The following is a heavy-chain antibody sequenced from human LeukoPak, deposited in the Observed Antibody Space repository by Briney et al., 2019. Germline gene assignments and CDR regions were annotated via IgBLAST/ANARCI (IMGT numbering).Heavy chain of an antibody. J-gene: IGHJ4*02. V-gene: IGHV4-39*01. Sequence: SDTLSLTCTVSGGSISSSSYYWGWIRQPPGKGLEWIGSIYYSGSTYYNPSLKSRVTISVDTSKNQFSLKLSSVTAADTAVYYCARHYDSSGYTSDYYFDYWGQGTLVTVSS. CDR2: IYYSGST. CDR1: GGSISSSSYY. CDR3: ARHYDSSGYTSDYYFDY. D-gene: IGHD3-22*01.